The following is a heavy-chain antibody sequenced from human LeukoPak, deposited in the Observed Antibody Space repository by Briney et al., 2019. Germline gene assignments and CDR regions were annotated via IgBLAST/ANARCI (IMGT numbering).Heavy chain of an antibody. Sequence: SETLSLTCTVSGGAISTYYWSWIRQPPGKGLEWIGYISYTGNTDYSPSLRSRVTMSVDTSKNHFSLKLSSVTAADTAVYCCARDLWGSGIDNWGQGTLVTVSS. V-gene: IGHV4-59*12. CDR1: GGAISTYY. CDR2: ISYTGNT. D-gene: IGHD3-10*01. J-gene: IGHJ4*02. CDR3: ARDLWGSGIDN.